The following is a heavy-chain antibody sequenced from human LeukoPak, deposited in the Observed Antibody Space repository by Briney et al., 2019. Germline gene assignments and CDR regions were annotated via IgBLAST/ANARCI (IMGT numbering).Heavy chain of an antibody. D-gene: IGHD6-19*01. J-gene: IGHJ3*02. Sequence: SETLSLTCTVSGGSISSYYWSWIRQPPGKGLEWIGEINHSGSTNYNPSLKSRVTISVDTSKNQFSLKLSSVTAADTAVYYCARGTYSSGWYSPSAFDIWGQGTMVTVSS. CDR3: ARGTYSSGWYSPSAFDI. V-gene: IGHV4-34*01. CDR1: GGSISSYY. CDR2: INHSGST.